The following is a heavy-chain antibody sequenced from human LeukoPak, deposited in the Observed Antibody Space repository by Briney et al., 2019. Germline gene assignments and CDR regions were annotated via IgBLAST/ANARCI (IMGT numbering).Heavy chain of an antibody. CDR3: ARHDQLLGITGTSEGFPYYYYGMDV. CDR1: GGTFSSFA. D-gene: IGHD1-20*01. J-gene: IGHJ6*02. V-gene: IGHV1-69*13. CDR2: IIPILGTA. Sequence: SVKVSCKASGGTFSSFAISWVRQAPGQGLEWMGGIIPILGTANYARKFQGRVTITADESTSTAYMELSSLRTEDTAVYYCARHDQLLGITGTSEGFPYYYYGMDVWGQGTTVTVSS.